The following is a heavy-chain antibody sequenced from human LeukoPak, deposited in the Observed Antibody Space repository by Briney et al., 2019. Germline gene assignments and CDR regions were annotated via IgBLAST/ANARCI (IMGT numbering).Heavy chain of an antibody. D-gene: IGHD1-26*01. Sequence: GGSLRLSCAASGFTVSSNYTSWVRQAPGKGLEWVSVIYSGGSTYYADSVKGRFTISRDNSKNTLYLQMNSLRAEDTAVYYCARVSGSYFDAFDYWGQGTLVTVSS. CDR3: ARVSGSYFDAFDY. CDR1: GFTVSSNY. V-gene: IGHV3-66*01. J-gene: IGHJ4*02. CDR2: IYSGGST.